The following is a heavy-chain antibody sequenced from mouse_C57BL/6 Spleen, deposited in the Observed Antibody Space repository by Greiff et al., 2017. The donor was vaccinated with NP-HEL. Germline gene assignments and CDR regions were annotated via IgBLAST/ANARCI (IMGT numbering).Heavy chain of an antibody. Sequence: DVKLVESGGGLVKPGGSLKLSCAASGFTFSSYAMSWVRQTPEKRLEWVATISDGGSYTYYPDNVKGRFTISRDNAKNNLYLQMSHLKSEDTAMYYCARDYDGDYYAMDYWGQGTSVTVSS. V-gene: IGHV5-4*03. CDR3: ARDYDGDYYAMDY. CDR2: ISDGGSYT. D-gene: IGHD2-4*01. J-gene: IGHJ4*01. CDR1: GFTFSSYA.